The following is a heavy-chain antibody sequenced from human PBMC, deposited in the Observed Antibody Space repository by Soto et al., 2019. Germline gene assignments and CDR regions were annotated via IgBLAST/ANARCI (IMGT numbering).Heavy chain of an antibody. J-gene: IGHJ4*02. CDR2: INSDGSST. V-gene: IGHV3-74*01. CDR1: GFTFSSYW. CDR3: ARPYSSSHYYFDY. Sequence: PGGSLRLSCAASGFTFSSYWMHWVRQAPGKGLVWVSRINSDGSSTSYADSVKGRFTISRDNAKNTLYLQMNSLRAEDTAVYYCARPYSSSHYYFDYWGQGTLVTVSS. D-gene: IGHD6-13*01.